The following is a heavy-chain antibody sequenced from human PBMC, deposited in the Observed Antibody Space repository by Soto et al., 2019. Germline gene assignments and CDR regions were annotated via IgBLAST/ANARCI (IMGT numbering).Heavy chain of an antibody. CDR2: IITLFGTA. CDR3: AREVGYGDFSVALRD. CDR1: GGTFSSNS. D-gene: IGHD4-17*01. J-gene: IGHJ4*02. V-gene: IGHV1-69*01. Sequence: VQLMQSGAEVKQPGSSVKVSCTASGGTFSSNSINWVRQAPGQGLEWVGGIITLFGTANYAQNFQGRVTITADQSTSTAYMELNSLRSDDTAVYYCAREVGYGDFSVALRDWGQGTLVTVSS.